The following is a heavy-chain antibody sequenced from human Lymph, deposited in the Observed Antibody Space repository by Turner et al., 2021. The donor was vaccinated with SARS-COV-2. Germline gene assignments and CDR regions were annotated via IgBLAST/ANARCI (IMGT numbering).Heavy chain of an antibody. CDR1: GFTFSPYA. CDR3: ARGSGSYLSAFDI. D-gene: IGHD1-26*01. Sequence: QVQLVESGGGVVQPGRSLRLSCAASGFTFSPYAIHWVRQAPGKGLEWVAVISYDGFNKYYSDSVKGQFTISRDNSKNTLYLQMSSLRAEDTAVYYCARGSGSYLSAFDIWGQGTMVTVSS. CDR2: ISYDGFNK. J-gene: IGHJ3*02. V-gene: IGHV3-30*04.